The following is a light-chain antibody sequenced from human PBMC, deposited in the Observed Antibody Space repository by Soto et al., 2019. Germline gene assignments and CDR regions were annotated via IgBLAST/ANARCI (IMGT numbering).Light chain of an antibody. J-gene: IGLJ1*01. CDR1: SSDVGGYNY. CDR2: DVT. V-gene: IGLV2-14*03. CDR3: SSYTSSSARKYV. Sequence: QSALTQPASVSGSPGQSITISCTGASSDVGGYNYVSWYQQHPGKAPKVMIYDVTNRPSGVSSRFSGSKSGNTASLTISGLQADDEADYYCSSYTSSSARKYVFGTGTKLTVL.